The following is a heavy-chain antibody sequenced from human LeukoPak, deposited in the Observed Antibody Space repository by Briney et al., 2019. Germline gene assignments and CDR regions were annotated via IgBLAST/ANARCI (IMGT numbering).Heavy chain of an antibody. V-gene: IGHV3-21*01. CDR1: GFTFSRYS. Sequence: GGSLRLSCAASGFTFSRYSMNWVRQAPGKGLEWVSPISGSSRSIYYADSVKGRFTISRDNAKNSLFLQMNSLRAEDTAVYYCAREGENGWSEAFDYWGQGTLVTVSS. J-gene: IGHJ4*02. CDR2: ISGSSRSI. CDR3: AREGENGWSEAFDY. D-gene: IGHD6-19*01.